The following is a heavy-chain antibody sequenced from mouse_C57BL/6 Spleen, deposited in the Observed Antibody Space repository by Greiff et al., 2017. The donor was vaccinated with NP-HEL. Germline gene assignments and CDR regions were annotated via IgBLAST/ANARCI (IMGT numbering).Heavy chain of an antibody. J-gene: IGHJ3*01. V-gene: IGHV6-3*01. CDR1: GFTFSNYW. CDR3: TDDDYDAFAY. CDR2: IRLKSDNYAT. D-gene: IGHD2-4*01. Sequence: EVKVEESGGGLVQPGGSMKLSCVASGFTFSNYWMNWVRQSPEKGLEWVAQIRLKSDNYATHYAESVKGRFTISRDDSKSSVYLQMNNLRAEDTGIYYCTDDDYDAFAYWGQGTLVTVSA.